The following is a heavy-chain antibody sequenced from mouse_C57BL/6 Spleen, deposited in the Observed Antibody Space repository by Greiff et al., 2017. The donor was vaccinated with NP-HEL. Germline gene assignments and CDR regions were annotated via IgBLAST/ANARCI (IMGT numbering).Heavy chain of an antibody. CDR3: ARGGYSNLYFDY. Sequence: EVKLEESGPGLVKPSQSLSLTCSVTGYSITSGYYWNWIRQFPGNKLEWMGYISYDGSNNYNPSLKNRISITRDTSKNQFFLKLNSVTTEDTATYYCARGGYSNLYFDYWGQGTTLTVSS. D-gene: IGHD2-5*01. J-gene: IGHJ2*01. CDR1: GYSITSGYY. V-gene: IGHV3-6*01. CDR2: ISYDGSN.